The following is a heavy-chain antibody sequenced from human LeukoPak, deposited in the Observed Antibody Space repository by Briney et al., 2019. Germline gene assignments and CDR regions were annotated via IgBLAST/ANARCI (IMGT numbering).Heavy chain of an antibody. Sequence: GGSLRLSCAASGFTFSSYSMNWVRQAPGKGLEWVSSISSSSSYIYYADSVKGRFTIPRDNAKNSLYLQMNSLRAEDTAVYYCASRIGELYYYYMDVWGKGTTVTVSS. J-gene: IGHJ6*03. CDR1: GFTFSSYS. V-gene: IGHV3-21*01. D-gene: IGHD3-10*01. CDR3: ASRIGELYYYYMDV. CDR2: ISSSSSYI.